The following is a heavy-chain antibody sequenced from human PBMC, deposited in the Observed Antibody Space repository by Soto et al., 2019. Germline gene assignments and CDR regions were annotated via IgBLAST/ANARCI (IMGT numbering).Heavy chain of an antibody. CDR1: GFTFSIYA. CDR2: ISSSEGST. Sequence: GGSVRLSCSASGFTFSIYAMHWVRQAPGKGLEYVSSISSSEGSTHYADSVKGRFTISRDNSRNTLYLQMNSLRVEDTAVYYCSKRSSSSTFDYWGQGTLVTVSS. V-gene: IGHV3-64*04. D-gene: IGHD6-6*01. J-gene: IGHJ4*02. CDR3: SKRSSSSTFDY.